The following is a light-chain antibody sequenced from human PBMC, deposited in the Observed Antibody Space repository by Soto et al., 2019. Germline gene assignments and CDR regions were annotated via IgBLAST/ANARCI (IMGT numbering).Light chain of an antibody. CDR2: NDY. CDR3: AVWDDSLSGVV. V-gene: IGLV1-47*02. CDR1: TSNVGSNL. J-gene: IGLJ2*01. Sequence: QSVLAQPPSASGTPGQRVTICCSGSTSNVGSNLASWYQQLPGSAPKLLIYNDYERPSGVPDRFSGSKSGTSASLGISGLRSEDEADYFCAVWDDSLSGVVFGGGTKLTVL.